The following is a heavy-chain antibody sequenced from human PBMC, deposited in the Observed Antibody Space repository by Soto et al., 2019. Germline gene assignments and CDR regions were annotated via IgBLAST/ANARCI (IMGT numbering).Heavy chain of an antibody. J-gene: IGHJ6*02. Sequence: PSETLSLTCAVSGGSISSSNWWSWVRQPPGKGLEWFGEIYHSGSTNYNPSLKSRVTISVDKSKNQFSLKLSSVTAADTAVYYCARGIAAGILAGNYYYYYGMDVWGQGTTVTVSS. CDR3: ARGIAAGILAGNYYYYYGMDV. D-gene: IGHD6-13*01. V-gene: IGHV4-4*02. CDR1: GGSISSSNW. CDR2: IYHSGST.